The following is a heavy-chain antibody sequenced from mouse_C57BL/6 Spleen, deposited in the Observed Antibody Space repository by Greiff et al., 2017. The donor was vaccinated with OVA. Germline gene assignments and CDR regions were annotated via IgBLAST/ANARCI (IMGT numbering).Heavy chain of an antibody. Sequence: EVKLVESGGGLVQPGGSLKLSCAASGFTFSDYYMYWVRQTPEKRLEWVAYISNGGGSTYYPDTVKGRFTISRDNAKNTLYLQMSRLKSEDTAMYYCARHGLGPRAYWGQGTLVTVSA. CDR1: GFTFSDYY. V-gene: IGHV5-12*01. D-gene: IGHD4-1*01. CDR2: ISNGGGST. CDR3: ARHGLGPRAY. J-gene: IGHJ3*01.